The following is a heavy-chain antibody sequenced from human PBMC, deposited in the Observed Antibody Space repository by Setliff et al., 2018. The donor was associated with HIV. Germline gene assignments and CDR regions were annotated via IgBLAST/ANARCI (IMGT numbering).Heavy chain of an antibody. V-gene: IGHV3-21*04. Sequence: GGSLRLSCEASGFTFSTYSMNWVRQAPGKGLEWVSSISRSSSDIYYADSVKGRFTVSRDNSKSTLYLQMNSLRAEDTATYYCARGTDYDLWTYYYYMDVWGKGTTVTVSS. D-gene: IGHD3-3*01. CDR3: ARGTDYDLWTYYYYMDV. J-gene: IGHJ6*03. CDR1: GFTFSTYS. CDR2: ISRSSSDI.